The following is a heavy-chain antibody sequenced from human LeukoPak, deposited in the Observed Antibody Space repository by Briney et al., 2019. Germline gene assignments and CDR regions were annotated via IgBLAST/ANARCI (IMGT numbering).Heavy chain of an antibody. D-gene: IGHD3-10*01. CDR3: AKDQTPYGSGSYSPIDY. V-gene: IGHV3-23*01. CDR1: GFTFSSYA. Sequence: GGSLRLSCAASGFTFSSYAMNWVRQAPGKGLEWVSGISGSGGSTYYADSVKGRFTISRDNSKNTLYLQVNSLRAEDTALYYCAKDQTPYGSGSYSPIDYWGQGTLATVSS. J-gene: IGHJ4*02. CDR2: ISGSGGST.